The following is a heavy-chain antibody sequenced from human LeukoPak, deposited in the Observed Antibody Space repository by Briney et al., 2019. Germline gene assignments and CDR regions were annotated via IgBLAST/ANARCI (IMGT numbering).Heavy chain of an antibody. CDR3: ARSYSSSSPYCDY. D-gene: IGHD6-6*01. CDR2: IFDSGST. CDR1: GGSISGYS. V-gene: IGHV4-59*01. Sequence: SETLSLTCTVSGGSISGYSWSWIRQPPGKGLEWIGYIFDSGSTNYNPSLKSRVTISVDTSKNQFSLKLTSVTAADTAVYYCARSYSSSSPYCDYWGQGTLVTVSS. J-gene: IGHJ4*02.